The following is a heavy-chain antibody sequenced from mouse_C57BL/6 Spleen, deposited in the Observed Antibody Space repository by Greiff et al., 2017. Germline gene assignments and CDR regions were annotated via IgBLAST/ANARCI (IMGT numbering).Heavy chain of an antibody. CDR3: LQFAY. CDR1: GYTFTSYW. J-gene: IGHJ3*01. V-gene: IGHV1-69*01. CDR2: IDPSDSYT. Sequence: QVQLQQPGAELVMPGASVKLSCKASGYTFTSYWMHWVKQRPGQGLEWIGEIDPSDSYTNYNQKFKGKSTWTVDKSSSTAYMQLSSLTSEDSAVYYCLQFAYWGQGTLVTVSA.